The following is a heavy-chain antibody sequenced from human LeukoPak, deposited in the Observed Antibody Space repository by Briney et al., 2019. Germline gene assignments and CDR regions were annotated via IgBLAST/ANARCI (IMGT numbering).Heavy chain of an antibody. J-gene: IGHJ4*02. CDR3: ARGYYDSEGHFDY. CDR2: INSDGSST. CDR1: GFTLSSYW. Sequence: PGGSLRLSCAASGFTLSSYWMHWVRQAPGKGLVWVSRINSDGSSTSYADSVKGRFTISRDNAKNTLYLQMNSLRAEDTAVYYCARGYYDSEGHFDYWGQGTLVTVSS. V-gene: IGHV3-74*01. D-gene: IGHD3-22*01.